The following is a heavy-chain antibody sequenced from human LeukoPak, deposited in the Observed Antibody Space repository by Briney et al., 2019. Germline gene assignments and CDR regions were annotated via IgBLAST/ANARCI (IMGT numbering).Heavy chain of an antibody. D-gene: IGHD4-23*01. CDR2: IYYSGST. CDR3: AREDTVVTPLDY. CDR1: GGSISSSSYY. J-gene: IGHJ4*02. Sequence: PSETLSLTCTVSGGSISSSSYYWGWIRQPPGKGLEWIGSIYYSGSTYYNPSLKSRVTISVDTSKNQFSLKLSSVTAADTAVYYCAREDTVVTPLDYWGQGTLVTVSS. V-gene: IGHV4-39*07.